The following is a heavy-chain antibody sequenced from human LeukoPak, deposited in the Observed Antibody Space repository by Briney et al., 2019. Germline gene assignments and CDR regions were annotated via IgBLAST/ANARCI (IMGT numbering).Heavy chain of an antibody. CDR1: GDSVSSNSAA. CDR2: TYYRSKWYN. J-gene: IGHJ5*02. Sequence: PSQTLSLTCAISGDSVSSNSAAWNWIRQSPSRGLEWLGRTYYRSKWYNDYAVSVKSRITVNPDTSKNQFSLQLNSVTPEDTAVYYCAREPPPYNSGWYVWDNWFDPWGQGTLVTVSS. CDR3: AREPPPYNSGWYVWDNWFDP. D-gene: IGHD6-19*01. V-gene: IGHV6-1*01.